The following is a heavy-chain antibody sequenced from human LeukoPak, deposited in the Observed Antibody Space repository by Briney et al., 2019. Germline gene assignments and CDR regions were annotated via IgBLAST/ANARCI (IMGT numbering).Heavy chain of an antibody. CDR1: GGSISSYY. Sequence: SETLSLTCTVSGGSISSYYWSWIRQPPGKGLEWIGYIYYSGSTNYNPSLKSRVTISVDTSKNQFSLKLSSVTAADTAVYYGARVAGYYDLGGRGTGVTVSS. J-gene: IGHJ2*01. V-gene: IGHV4-59*12. CDR2: IYYSGST. CDR3: ARVAGYYDL.